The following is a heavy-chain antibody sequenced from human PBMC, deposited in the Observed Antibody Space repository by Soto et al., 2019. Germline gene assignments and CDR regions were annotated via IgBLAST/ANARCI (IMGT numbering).Heavy chain of an antibody. Sequence: GGSLRLSCAASGFTFSSYAMSWVRQAPGKGLEWVSAISGSGGSTYYADSVKGRFTISRDNSKNTLYLQINSLRAEDTAVYYCAKAEAVDTAMVTGGYYYYGMDVWGQGTTVTVSS. CDR3: AKAEAVDTAMVTGGYYYYGMDV. V-gene: IGHV3-23*01. CDR1: GFTFSSYA. CDR2: ISGSGGST. J-gene: IGHJ6*02. D-gene: IGHD5-18*01.